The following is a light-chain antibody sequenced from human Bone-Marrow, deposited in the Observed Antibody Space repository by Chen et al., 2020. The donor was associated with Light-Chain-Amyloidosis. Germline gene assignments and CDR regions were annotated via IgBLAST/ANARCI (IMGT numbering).Light chain of an antibody. CDR2: RET. J-gene: IGLJ2*01. V-gene: IGLV3-25*03. CDR1: DLPTKY. CDR3: QSADSSGTYEVI. Sequence: SYELTPPPSLSVSPGQTARITCSGDDLPTKYAYWYQQKPGQAPVLVIHRETERPSGISERFSGSSSGTTATLTISGVQAEDEADYHCQSADSSGTYEVIFGGGTKLTVL.